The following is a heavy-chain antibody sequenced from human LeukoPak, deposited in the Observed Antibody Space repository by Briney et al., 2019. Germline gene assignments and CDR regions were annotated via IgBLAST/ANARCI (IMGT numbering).Heavy chain of an antibody. Sequence: PGGSLRLSCAASGFTFSSYAMSWVRQAPGKGLEWVSAISGSGGSTYYADSVKGRFTISRDNSKNTLFLQMNSLRAEDTAVYYCAKDLGYDYGDDLDYWGQGTLVTVSS. J-gene: IGHJ4*02. CDR2: ISGSGGST. V-gene: IGHV3-23*01. D-gene: IGHD4-17*01. CDR3: AKDLGYDYGDDLDY. CDR1: GFTFSSYA.